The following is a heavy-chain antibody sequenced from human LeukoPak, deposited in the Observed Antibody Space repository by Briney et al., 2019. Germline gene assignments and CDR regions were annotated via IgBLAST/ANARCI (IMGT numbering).Heavy chain of an antibody. CDR1: GFTFSDYY. D-gene: IGHD6-13*01. CDR3: ARDDGYSSSWYWGVPDY. CDR2: ISSSGSTI. J-gene: IGHJ4*02. V-gene: IGHV3-11*04. Sequence: GGSLRLSCAASGFTFSDYYMSWIRQAPGKGLEWVSYISSSGSTIYYAASVKGRFTISRDKAKNSLYLQMNSLRAEDTAVYYCARDDGYSSSWYWGVPDYWGQGTLVTVSS.